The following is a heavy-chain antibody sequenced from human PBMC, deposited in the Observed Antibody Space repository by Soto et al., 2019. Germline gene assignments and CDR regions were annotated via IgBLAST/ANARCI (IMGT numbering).Heavy chain of an antibody. CDR1: GYTFTGYH. V-gene: IGHV1-2*02. D-gene: IGHD6-13*01. CDR2: INPNNVAT. J-gene: IGHJ4*02. Sequence: ASVKVSCKASGYTFTGYHMHWVRQAPGQGLEWMGWINPNNVATEYAQNFQGRVTMTRDTSISTAYLELSSLRSDDTAVYYCARLRGQQLNYWGQGTLVTVSS. CDR3: ARLRGQQLNY.